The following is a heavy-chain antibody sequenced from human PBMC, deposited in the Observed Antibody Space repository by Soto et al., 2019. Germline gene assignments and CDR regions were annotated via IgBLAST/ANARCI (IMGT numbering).Heavy chain of an antibody. CDR2: ISPIVGTT. CDR3: ARLGPHDYGGNHFDY. J-gene: IGHJ4*02. D-gene: IGHD4-17*01. CDR1: GGPFTNYA. V-gene: IGHV1-69*01. Sequence: QVQLVQSGAEVKKPGSSVKVSCKASGGPFTNYAISWARQAPGQGLEWMGGISPIVGTTHYAQKFQGRVTITADESSSTAYMELTRLRSEDTAMYYCARLGPHDYGGNHFDYWGQGSMVTVSS.